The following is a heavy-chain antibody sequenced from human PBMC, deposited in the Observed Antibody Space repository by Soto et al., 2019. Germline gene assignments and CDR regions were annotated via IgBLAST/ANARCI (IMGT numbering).Heavy chain of an antibody. CDR1: GYNFAGYC. Sequence: PGESLKISCTGSGYNFAGYCIAWVRPMPGKGLELMGTIYPSDSDTRYRPSFQGQVTISAAKSISSAYLQWSSLRASDTAMYYGARGGVSARTFDYWGQGTTVTVSS. CDR2: IYPSDSDT. D-gene: IGHD6-6*01. V-gene: IGHV5-51*01. J-gene: IGHJ4*02. CDR3: ARGGVSARTFDY.